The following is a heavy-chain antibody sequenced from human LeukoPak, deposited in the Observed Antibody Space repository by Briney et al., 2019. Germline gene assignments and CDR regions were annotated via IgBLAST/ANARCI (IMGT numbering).Heavy chain of an antibody. V-gene: IGHV3-23*01. D-gene: IGHD6-19*01. CDR3: AKVAPGGWYGGAFDI. CDR1: GFTFSSYA. CDR2: IGGSGDIT. J-gene: IGHJ3*02. Sequence: GGSLRLSCAASGFTFSSYAITWVRQAPGKGLEWVSAIGGSGDITYYADSVKGRFTISRDNSKYTLYLQMNSLRAEDTALYYCAKVAPGGWYGGAFDIWGLGTMVTVSS.